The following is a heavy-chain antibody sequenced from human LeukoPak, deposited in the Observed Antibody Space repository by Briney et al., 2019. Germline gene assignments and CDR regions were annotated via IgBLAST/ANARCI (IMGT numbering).Heavy chain of an antibody. Sequence: SQTLSLTCAVSGGSISSDSNSWTWIRQPPGKGLEWIGYIYYSGSTNYNPSLKSRVTIAVDTSKNQFSLKLSSVTAADTAVYYCARGRVGATYWFDPWGQGTLVTVSS. CDR2: IYYSGST. V-gene: IGHV4-61*01. D-gene: IGHD1-26*01. CDR1: GGSISSDSNS. CDR3: ARGRVGATYWFDP. J-gene: IGHJ5*02.